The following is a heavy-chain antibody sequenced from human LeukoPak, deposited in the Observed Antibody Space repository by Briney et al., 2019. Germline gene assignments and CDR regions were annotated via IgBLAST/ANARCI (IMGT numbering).Heavy chain of an antibody. CDR2: INPNSGGT. J-gene: IGHJ5*02. Sequence: ASVKVSCKASGYTFTGYYIHWVRQAPGQGLEWMGWINPNSGGTNYAQKFRGRVTMTRDTSISTAYMDLSRLRSDDTAVYYCARDLVHHRLLATNYNWFDPWGQGTLVTVSS. D-gene: IGHD2-8*01. CDR3: ARDLVHHRLLATNYNWFDP. CDR1: GYTFTGYY. V-gene: IGHV1-2*02.